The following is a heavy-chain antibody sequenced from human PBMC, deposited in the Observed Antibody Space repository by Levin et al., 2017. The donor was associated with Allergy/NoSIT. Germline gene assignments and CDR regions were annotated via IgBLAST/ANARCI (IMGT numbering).Heavy chain of an antibody. CDR1: GGSFSGYY. V-gene: IGHV4-34*01. CDR2: VNQSGST. D-gene: IGHD2-2*01. CDR3: ARGLAGSTSYHFDS. Sequence: NPSETLSLTCAVYGGSFSGYYWSWIRQPPGKGLEWIGEVNQSGSTKYNPSLKSRVTISVDTSKNQFSLKVRSVTAADTAIYYCARGLAGSTSYHFDSWAREPWSPSPQ. J-gene: IGHJ4*02.